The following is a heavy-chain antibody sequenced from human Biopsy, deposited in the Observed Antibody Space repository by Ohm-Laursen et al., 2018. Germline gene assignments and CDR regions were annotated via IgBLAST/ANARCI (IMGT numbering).Heavy chain of an antibody. Sequence: SDTLSLTCPVSGGPFSGYYWSWIRQTPGKGLEWIGEVSHSGSTNYNPSLKSRVTISVDTSKNQFSLNLSSVTAADTAVYYCARLTGDYIWGNWRINHDPFDIWDQGTSVTVSS. CDR1: GGPFSGYY. D-gene: IGHD3-16*01. J-gene: IGHJ3*02. V-gene: IGHV4-34*01. CDR2: VSHSGST. CDR3: ARLTGDYIWGNWRINHDPFDI.